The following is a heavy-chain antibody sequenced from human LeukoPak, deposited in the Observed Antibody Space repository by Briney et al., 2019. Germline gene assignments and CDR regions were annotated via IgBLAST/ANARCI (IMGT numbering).Heavy chain of an antibody. CDR3: ARGLGKAPKRRYYSDY. Sequence: ASVKVSCKASGYTFTSYDINWVRQATGQGLEWMGWMNPNSGNTGYAQKFQGRVTMTRNTSISTAYMELSSLRSEDTAVYYCARGLGKAPKRRYYSDYWGQGTLVTVSS. CDR1: GYTFTSYD. J-gene: IGHJ4*02. V-gene: IGHV1-8*01. CDR2: MNPNSGNT. D-gene: IGHD1-1*01.